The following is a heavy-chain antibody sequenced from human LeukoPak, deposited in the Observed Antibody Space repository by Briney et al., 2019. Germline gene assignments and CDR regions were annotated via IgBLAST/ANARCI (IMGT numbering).Heavy chain of an antibody. J-gene: IGHJ4*02. D-gene: IGHD1-26*01. Sequence: PSETLSLTCTVSGGSISSGGYDWSWIRQHPGKGLEWIGYIYYSGSTYYNPSLKSRVTISVDTSKNQFSLKLSSVTAADTAVYYCARRVGATAPFDYWGQGTLVTVSS. CDR2: IYYSGST. CDR1: GGSISSGGYD. V-gene: IGHV4-31*03. CDR3: ARRVGATAPFDY.